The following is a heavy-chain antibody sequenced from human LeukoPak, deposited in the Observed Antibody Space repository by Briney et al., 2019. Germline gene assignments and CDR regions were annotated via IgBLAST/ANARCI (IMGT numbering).Heavy chain of an antibody. CDR2: IYHSGST. J-gene: IGHJ5*02. Sequence: SETLSLTCTVSGGSISSYYWSWVRQPAGKGLEWSGYIYHSGSTYYNPSLKSRVTISVDRSKNQFSLKLSSVTAADTAVYYCARVGVLYGSGSYYPRKNNWFDPWGQGTLVTVSS. D-gene: IGHD3-10*01. CDR3: ARVGVLYGSGSYYPRKNNWFDP. V-gene: IGHV4-59*12. CDR1: GGSISSYY.